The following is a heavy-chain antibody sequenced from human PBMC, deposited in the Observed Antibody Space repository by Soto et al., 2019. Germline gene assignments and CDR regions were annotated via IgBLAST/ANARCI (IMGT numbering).Heavy chain of an antibody. CDR1: GGSVSNDNFY. CDR2: VHSSGIT. D-gene: IGHD3-16*01. V-gene: IGHV4-61*01. Sequence: SETLSLTCTVSGGSVSNDNFYWSWIRQPPGKGLEWIGYVHSSGITNYNPSLKRRVTISVDTSRNQFSLRLSSVTAADTAVYYCERGLTMGQLPSNFDHWGQGTLVTVYS. J-gene: IGHJ5*02. CDR3: ERGLTMGQLPSNFDH.